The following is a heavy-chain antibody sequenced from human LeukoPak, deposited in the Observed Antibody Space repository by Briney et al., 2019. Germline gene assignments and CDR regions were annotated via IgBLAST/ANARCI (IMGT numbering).Heavy chain of an antibody. J-gene: IGHJ1*01. V-gene: IGHV4-39*01. CDR2: IYYSGST. CDR1: GGSISSSSYY. Sequence: KTSETLSLTCTVSGGSISSSSYYWGWIRQSPGKGLEWIGSIYYSGSTYYNPSLKSRVTISVETSKNQFSLKLSSVTAADTAVYYCARGAATYDFQYWGQGTLVAVSS. D-gene: IGHD6-25*01. CDR3: ARGAATYDFQY.